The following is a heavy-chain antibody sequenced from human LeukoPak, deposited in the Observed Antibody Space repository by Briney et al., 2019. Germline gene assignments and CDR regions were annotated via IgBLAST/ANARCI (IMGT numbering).Heavy chain of an antibody. CDR2: ISSSSSYI. Sequence: GGSLRLSCAASGFTFSSYSMNWVRQAPGKGLEWVSSISSSSSYIYYADSVKGRFTISRENAKNSLYLQMNSLRAEDTAVYYCARDSGCSGGSCYGGALNWFDPWGQGTLVTVSS. CDR3: ARDSGCSGGSCYGGALNWFDP. V-gene: IGHV3-21*01. D-gene: IGHD2-15*01. J-gene: IGHJ5*02. CDR1: GFTFSSYS.